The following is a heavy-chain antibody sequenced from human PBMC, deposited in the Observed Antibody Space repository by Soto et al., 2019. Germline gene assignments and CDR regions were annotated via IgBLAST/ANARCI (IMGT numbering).Heavy chain of an antibody. V-gene: IGHV3-30*18. CDR1: GFTFNRFG. D-gene: IGHD2-15*01. CDR2: TSYDGSNK. J-gene: IGHJ5*02. Sequence: GGSLRLSCAASGFTFNRFGMHWVRQAPGKGLEWVAATSYDGSNKYHADSVKGRFTISRDNSKNTLYLQMNSLRPEDTAVYYCAKVRIGYCSGVGCYSADHWGQGTLVTVSS. CDR3: AKVRIGYCSGVGCYSADH.